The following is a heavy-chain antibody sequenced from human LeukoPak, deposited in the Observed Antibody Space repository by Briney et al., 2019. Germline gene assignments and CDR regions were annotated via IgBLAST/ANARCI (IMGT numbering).Heavy chain of an antibody. J-gene: IGHJ5*02. V-gene: IGHV1-18*01. CDR2: ISAYNGNT. Sequence: ASVKVSCKASGYTFTSYGISWVRQAPGQGREWMGWISAYNGNTNYAQKLQGRVTMTTDTSTSTAYMELRSLRSDDTAVYYCARARYCSGGSCYSPFELKRWFDPWGPGTLVTVSS. D-gene: IGHD2-15*01. CDR3: ARARYCSGGSCYSPFELKRWFDP. CDR1: GYTFTSYG.